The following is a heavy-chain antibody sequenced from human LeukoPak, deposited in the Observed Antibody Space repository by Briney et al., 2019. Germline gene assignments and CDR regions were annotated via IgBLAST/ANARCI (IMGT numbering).Heavy chain of an antibody. V-gene: IGHV3-21*01. J-gene: IGHJ3*02. CDR2: ISSSSSYI. D-gene: IGHD3-16*02. CDR3: ASIPYDYVWGSYRYPNDAFDI. Sequence: GGSLRLSCAASGFTFSSYSMNWVRQAPGKGLEWVSSISSSSSYIYYADSVKGRFTISSDNAKNSLYLQMNSLRAEDTAVYYCASIPYDYVWGSYRYPNDAFDIWGQGTMVTVSS. CDR1: GFTFSSYS.